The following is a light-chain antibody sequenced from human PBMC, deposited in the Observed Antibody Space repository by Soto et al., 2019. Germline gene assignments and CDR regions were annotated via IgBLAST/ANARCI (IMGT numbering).Light chain of an antibody. V-gene: IGKV1-5*03. CDR2: KAS. Sequence: DIQMTQSPSTLSGSVGDRVTITCRASQTISNWLAWYQQKPGTAPKLLIYKASTLNSGVPSRLSGSGSGTGFTLTISSLQPNYLATADYEPYYSYSWSFGKGTKV. J-gene: IGKJ1*01. CDR1: QTISNW. CDR3: EPYYSYSWS.